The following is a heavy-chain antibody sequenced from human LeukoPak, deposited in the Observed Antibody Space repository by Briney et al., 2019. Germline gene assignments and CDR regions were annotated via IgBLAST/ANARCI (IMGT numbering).Heavy chain of an antibody. CDR2: IIPIFGTA. V-gene: IGHV1-69*13. Sequence: SVKVSCKASGGTFSSYAISWVRQAPGQGLEWMGGIIPIFGTANYAQKFQGKVTITADESTSTAYMELSSLRSEDTAVYYCARDLGSYGPGDYWGQGTLVTVSS. J-gene: IGHJ4*02. CDR3: ARDLGSYGPGDY. D-gene: IGHD5-18*01. CDR1: GGTFSSYA.